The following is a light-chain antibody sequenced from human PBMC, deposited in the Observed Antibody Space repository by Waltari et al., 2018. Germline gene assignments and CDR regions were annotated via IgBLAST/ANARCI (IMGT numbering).Light chain of an antibody. Sequence: SYELTQSPSVSVSPGQTASIPCSGERLGEKHVSWYQLRPGQSPLLVSAHDNKRPSGIPELFSGSNSGNTATLTSGGTQAMDEADYYCQAWDNSVVFGGGTKLTVL. CDR2: HDN. CDR3: QAWDNSVV. CDR1: RLGEKH. J-gene: IGLJ2*01. V-gene: IGLV3-1*01.